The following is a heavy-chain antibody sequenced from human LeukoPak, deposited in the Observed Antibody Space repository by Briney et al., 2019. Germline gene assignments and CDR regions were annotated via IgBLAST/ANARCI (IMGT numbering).Heavy chain of an antibody. D-gene: IGHD3-9*01. Sequence: GGSLRLSCAASGFTFSSYAMHWVRQAPGKGLEWVAVISYDGSNKYYADSVKGRFTISRDNSKNTLYLQMNSLRAEDTAVYYCARAPQTGLRYYMDVWGKGTTVTVSS. V-gene: IGHV3-30*04. CDR3: ARAPQTGLRYYMDV. J-gene: IGHJ6*03. CDR2: ISYDGSNK. CDR1: GFTFSSYA.